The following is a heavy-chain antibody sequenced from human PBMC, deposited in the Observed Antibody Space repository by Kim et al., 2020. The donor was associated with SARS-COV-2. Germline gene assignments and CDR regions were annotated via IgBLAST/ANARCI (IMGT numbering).Heavy chain of an antibody. J-gene: IGHJ3*02. V-gene: IGHV3-11*06. Sequence: SGRGRFITSRDNAKNSLYLQMNSLRVEDTAVYYCAGVGGSGTGVVGDALDIWGQGTMVTVSS. CDR3: AGVGGSGTGVVGDALDI. D-gene: IGHD3-10*01.